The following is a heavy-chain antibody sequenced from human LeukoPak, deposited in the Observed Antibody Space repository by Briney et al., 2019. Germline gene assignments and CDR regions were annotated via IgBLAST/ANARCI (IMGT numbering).Heavy chain of an antibody. CDR3: ARLFSASRTATPVYWYFDL. V-gene: IGHV1-2*02. CDR1: GYTSTGYY. CDR2: INPNSGGT. Sequence: ASVKVSCKASGYTSTGYYIHWVRQAPGQGLEWMGWINPNSGGTKYAQSFQGRVTMTRDTSISTAYMELSRLRSDDTAVYYCARLFSASRTATPVYWYFDLGGRGTLVAVSS. D-gene: IGHD5-18*01. J-gene: IGHJ2*01.